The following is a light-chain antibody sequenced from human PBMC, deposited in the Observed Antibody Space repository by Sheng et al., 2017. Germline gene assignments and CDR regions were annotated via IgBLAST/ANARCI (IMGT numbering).Light chain of an antibody. CDR3: QAWDSSTVV. CDR1: KLGDKY. CDR2: QDI. J-gene: IGLJ2*01. V-gene: IGLV3-1*01. Sequence: SSELTQPPSVSVSPGQTASITCSGDKLGDKYASWYQQKPGQSPVLVIYQDIKRPSGIPERFSGSNSGNTATLTISGTQAMDETDYYCQAWDSSTVVFGGGTKLTVL.